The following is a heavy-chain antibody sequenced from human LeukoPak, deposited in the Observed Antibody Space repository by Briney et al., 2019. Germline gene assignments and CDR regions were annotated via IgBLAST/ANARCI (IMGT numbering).Heavy chain of an antibody. J-gene: IGHJ2*01. V-gene: IGHV4-59*01. CDR1: GGSISGYY. Sequence: SETLSLTCTVSGGSISGYYWSWIRQPPGKGLEWIGYIYYRGSTNYNPSLMSRASISVDTSKNKFSLKLDSLTAADTAVYYCVRRGVLWFGELSYYYFDLWGRGTLVAVSS. D-gene: IGHD3-10*01. CDR2: IYYRGST. CDR3: VRRGVLWFGELSYYYFDL.